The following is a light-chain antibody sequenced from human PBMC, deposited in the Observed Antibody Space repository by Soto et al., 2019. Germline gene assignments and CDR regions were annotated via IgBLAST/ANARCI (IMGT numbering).Light chain of an antibody. CDR3: CSYAGSRTYV. CDR2: EGS. CDR1: SSDVGYYNL. V-gene: IGLV2-23*01. Sequence: QSALTQPASVSGSPGQSITISCTGTSSDVGYYNLVSWYQQHPGKAPKLMIYEGSKRPSGVSNRFSASKSGNRASLTISGLQAEDEADYYCCSYAGSRTYVFGNGTKVTVL. J-gene: IGLJ1*01.